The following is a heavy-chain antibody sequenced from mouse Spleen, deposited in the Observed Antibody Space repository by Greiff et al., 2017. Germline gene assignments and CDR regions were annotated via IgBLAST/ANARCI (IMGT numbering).Heavy chain of an antibody. CDR2: INPSTGGT. CDR3: ARTPTMARYFDV. J-gene: IGHJ1*01. Sequence: VQLQQSGPELVKPGASVKISCKASGYSFTGYYMNWVKQSPEKSLEWIGEINPSTGGTTYNQKFKAKATLTVDKSSSTAYMQLKSLTSEDSAVYYCARTPTMARYFDVWGAGTTVTVSS. V-gene: IGHV1-42*01. CDR1: GYSFTGYY. D-gene: IGHD2-10*01.